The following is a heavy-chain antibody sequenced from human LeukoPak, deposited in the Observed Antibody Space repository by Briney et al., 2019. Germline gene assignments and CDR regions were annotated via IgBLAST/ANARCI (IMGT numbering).Heavy chain of an antibody. Sequence: KASETLSLTCTVSGGYISGYYWSWIRQPPGKGLEWIGYIYYSGSTNYNPSLKSRVTISVDTSKNQFSLKLSSVTAADTAVYYCARVSGSYDNYFDYWGQGTLVTVSS. CDR3: ARVSGSYDNYFDY. J-gene: IGHJ4*02. CDR1: GGYISGYY. V-gene: IGHV4-59*12. CDR2: IYYSGST. D-gene: IGHD1-26*01.